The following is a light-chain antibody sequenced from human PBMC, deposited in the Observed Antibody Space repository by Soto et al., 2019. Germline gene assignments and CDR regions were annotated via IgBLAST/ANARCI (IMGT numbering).Light chain of an antibody. J-gene: IGKJ1*01. CDR1: QSLLQSNGYNY. CDR2: FAS. V-gene: IGKV2-28*01. CDR3: LQSQHTPPT. Sequence: DIVMTQSPLSLPVTPGEPASISCSSSQSLLQSNGYNYLDRYLQKPGQSPQLLIFFASYRASGVPDRFSGSGSGTDFPLKIRSVEAEDVAIYYCLQSQHTPPTFGHGTRVEIK.